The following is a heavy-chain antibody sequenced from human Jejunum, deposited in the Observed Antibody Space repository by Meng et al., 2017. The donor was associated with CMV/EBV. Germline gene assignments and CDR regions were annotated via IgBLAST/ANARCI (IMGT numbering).Heavy chain of an antibody. CDR1: GGPVTSGDYY. Sequence: SGGPVTSGDYYWNWIRQSPGKGLEWIAYIHYNGQTKSNPSLQSRVTTSVDTSKNQVSLKLRSVTAADTAVYYCAREGTDYNYFDYWGQGTRVTVSS. CDR2: IHYNGQT. V-gene: IGHV4-61*08. J-gene: IGHJ4*02. CDR3: AREGTDYNYFDY. D-gene: IGHD3/OR15-3a*01.